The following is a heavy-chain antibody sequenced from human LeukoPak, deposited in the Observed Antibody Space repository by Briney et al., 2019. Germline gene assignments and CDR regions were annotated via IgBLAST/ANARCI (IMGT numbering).Heavy chain of an antibody. V-gene: IGHV4-34*01. CDR1: GGSFSGYY. CDR3: ARANRGWGTRGWFDP. D-gene: IGHD6-19*01. J-gene: IGHJ5*02. CDR2: INHSGST. Sequence: SETLSLTCAVYGGSFSGYYWSWIRQPPGKGLEWIGEINHSGSTNYNPSLKSRVTISVDTSKNQFSLKLSSVTAADTAVYYCARANRGWGTRGWFDPWGQGTLVTVSS.